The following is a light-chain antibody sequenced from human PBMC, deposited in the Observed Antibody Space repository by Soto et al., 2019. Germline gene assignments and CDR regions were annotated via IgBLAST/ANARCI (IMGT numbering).Light chain of an antibody. CDR2: KAI. CDR1: QSISTW. Sequence: DIQMTQSPSTLCASVGDRVTITCRTSQSISTWLAWYQQKPGKAPKLLIYKAINLQSGVPSRFSGSGSGTEFSLTISSLHPDDFATYYCQRYNDFQYIFGQGTRLEMK. J-gene: IGKJ2*01. CDR3: QRYNDFQYI. V-gene: IGKV1-5*03.